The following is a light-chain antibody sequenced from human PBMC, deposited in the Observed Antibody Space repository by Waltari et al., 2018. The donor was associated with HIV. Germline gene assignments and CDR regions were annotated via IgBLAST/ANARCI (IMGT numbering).Light chain of an antibody. CDR3: QWRTKWRPGT. CDR1: QSVTNS. V-gene: IGKV3-11*01. Sequence: EIVLTQSPAPLSLSPGERATLSCRASQSVTNSLAWYQQKPGQTPRLLIYDTSNRATGIPARFSGSGSGTDFSLTISSPEPDDFAVYYCQWRTKWRPGTFGQGTRLEIK. J-gene: IGKJ5*01. CDR2: DTS.